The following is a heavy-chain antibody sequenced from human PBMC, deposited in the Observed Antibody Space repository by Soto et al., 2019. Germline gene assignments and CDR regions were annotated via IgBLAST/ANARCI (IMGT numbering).Heavy chain of an antibody. D-gene: IGHD2-2*01. CDR1: GGSFSGYY. J-gene: IGHJ5*02. V-gene: IGHV4-34*01. CDR3: ARTRRRDIVVVTAANNWFDP. Sequence: SETLSLTCAVYGGSFSGYYWSWIRQPPGKGLEWIGEINHSGSTNYNPSLKSRVTISVDTSKNQFSLKLSSVTAADTAVYYCARTRRRDIVVVTAANNWFDPWGQGTLVTVSS. CDR2: INHSGST.